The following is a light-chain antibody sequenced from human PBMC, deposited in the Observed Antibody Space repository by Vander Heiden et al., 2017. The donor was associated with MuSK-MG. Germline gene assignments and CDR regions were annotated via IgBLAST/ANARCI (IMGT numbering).Light chain of an antibody. CDR3: QSYDSSRSGSV. Sequence: QSVLTQPPSVSGAPGQSVTISCTGSSSNIGAGDVVHWYQQLPGTAPKLLIYGNSNRPSGVPDRFSGSKSGTSASLAITGLQAEDEADYYCQSYDSSRSGSVFGGGTKLTVL. J-gene: IGLJ2*01. CDR1: SSNIGAGDV. CDR2: GNS. V-gene: IGLV1-40*01.